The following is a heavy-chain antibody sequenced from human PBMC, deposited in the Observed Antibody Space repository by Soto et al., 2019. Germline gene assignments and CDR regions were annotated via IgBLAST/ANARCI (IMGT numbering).Heavy chain of an antibody. CDR1: GGSISSSSYY. D-gene: IGHD6-6*01. CDR3: ARRGIAARKTAGYYYYGMHV. Sequence: PSETLSLTCTVSGGSISSSSYYWGWIRQPPGKGLEWIGSIYYSGSTYYNPSLKSRVTISVDTSKNQFSLKLSSVTAADTAVYYCARRGIAARKTAGYYYYGMHVSCQATTVTVSS. J-gene: IGHJ6*02. V-gene: IGHV4-39*01. CDR2: IYYSGST.